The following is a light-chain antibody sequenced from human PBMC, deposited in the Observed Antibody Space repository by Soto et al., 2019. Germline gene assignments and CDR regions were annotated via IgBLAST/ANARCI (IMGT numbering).Light chain of an antibody. CDR1: QSISSY. CDR2: HAS. V-gene: IGKV1-39*01. J-gene: IGKJ1*01. Sequence: DIQMTQSPSSLSASVGDRVTITCRASQSISSYLNWYQQKPGTAPKLLIYHASTLESGVPSRFSGSGSGTEFTLTISSLQPEDFAVYYCQQDYNLPWTFGQGTKVDIK. CDR3: QQDYNLPWT.